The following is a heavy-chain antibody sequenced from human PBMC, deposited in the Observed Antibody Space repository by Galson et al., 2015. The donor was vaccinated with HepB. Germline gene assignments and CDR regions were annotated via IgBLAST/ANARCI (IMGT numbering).Heavy chain of an antibody. V-gene: IGHV3-7*03. CDR1: GFTFSTYW. CDR3: ARGTTEAPGIDY. CDR2: INKDESEM. J-gene: IGHJ4*02. D-gene: IGHD6-13*01. Sequence: SLRLSCAASGFTFSTYWMNWVRQAPGMGLEWVANINKDESEMHYMNSVKDRFTVSRDNAKNSLYLQMNNLRVDDTAVYYCARGTTEAPGIDYCGQGILVTVSS.